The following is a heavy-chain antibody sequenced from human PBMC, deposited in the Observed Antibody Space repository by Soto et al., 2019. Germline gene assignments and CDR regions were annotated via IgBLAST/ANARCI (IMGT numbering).Heavy chain of an antibody. Sequence: SGGSLRLSCAASGFTVSSNYMSWVRQAPGKGLEWVSVIYSGGSTYYADSVKGRFTISRDNSKNTLYLQMNSLRAEDTAVYYCARDLASSSNRDSSYYYYYGMDVWGKGTTVTVSS. J-gene: IGHJ6*04. D-gene: IGHD6-13*01. CDR3: ARDLASSSNRDSSYYYYYGMDV. CDR1: GFTVSSNY. CDR2: IYSGGST. V-gene: IGHV3-66*01.